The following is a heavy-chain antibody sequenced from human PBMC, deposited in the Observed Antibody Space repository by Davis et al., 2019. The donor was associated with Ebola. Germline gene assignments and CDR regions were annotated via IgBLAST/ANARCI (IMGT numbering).Heavy chain of an antibody. J-gene: IGHJ3*02. CDR1: GGSISSSSYY. V-gene: IGHV4-39*01. CDR2: IYYSGST. D-gene: IGHD6-19*01. CDR3: AGLGYSSGWTPANAFDI. Sequence: PSETLSLTCTVSGGSISSSSYYWGWIRQPPGKGLEWIGSIYYSGSTYYNPSLKSRVTISVDTSKNQFSLKLSSVTAADTAVYYCAGLGYSSGWTPANAFDIWGQGTMVTVSS.